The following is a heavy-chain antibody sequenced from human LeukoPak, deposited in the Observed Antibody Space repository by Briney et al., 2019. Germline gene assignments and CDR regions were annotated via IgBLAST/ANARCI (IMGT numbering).Heavy chain of an antibody. J-gene: IGHJ2*01. D-gene: IGHD6-19*01. CDR2: IWFDGSNK. CDR3: TRDSGEYRSEWHFYL. CDR1: GFTFSSYR. V-gene: IGHV3-33*01. Sequence: PGRSLRLSCAASGFTFSSYRMHWVRQAPGKGLEWVAVIWFDGSNKFYRDSVRGRFTISRDDSKNTLYLQMHSLRVEDTAVYYYTRDSGEYRSEWHFYLWGRGTLVTVSS.